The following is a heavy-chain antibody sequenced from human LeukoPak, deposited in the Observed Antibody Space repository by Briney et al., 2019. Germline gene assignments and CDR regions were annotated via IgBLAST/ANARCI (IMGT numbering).Heavy chain of an antibody. CDR3: ARDGAFRIYDY. Sequence: GGSLRLSCAASGFTFSSYWMTWVRQAPGKGLEWVASIKQDGNEKYYVDSVKGRFTISRDNARNSLYLQMSSLRADDTAVYYCARDGAFRIYDYWGQGTLITVSS. D-gene: IGHD3-3*02. V-gene: IGHV3-7*01. J-gene: IGHJ4*02. CDR2: IKQDGNEK. CDR1: GFTFSSYW.